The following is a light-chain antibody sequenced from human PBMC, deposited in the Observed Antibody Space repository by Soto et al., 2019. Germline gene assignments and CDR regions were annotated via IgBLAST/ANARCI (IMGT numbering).Light chain of an antibody. J-gene: IGKJ2*01. V-gene: IGKV1-5*03. CDR1: QSISNW. Sequence: DIQMTQSPSTLSASVGDTVTITCRASQSISNWLAWYQQKPGQAPKLLIHKASTLESGVPSRFSCSGSGAEFTLTISSLQPDDLATFYCQQYDRFPYTFGQGTKLEIK. CDR2: KAS. CDR3: QQYDRFPYT.